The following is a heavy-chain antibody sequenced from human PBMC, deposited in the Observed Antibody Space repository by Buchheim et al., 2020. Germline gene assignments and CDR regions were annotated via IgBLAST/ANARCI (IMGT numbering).Heavy chain of an antibody. V-gene: IGHV3-30*18. CDR1: GFTFISYG. J-gene: IGHJ4*02. CDR2: ISYDGGNK. Sequence: QVQLVESGGGVVQPGRSLRLSCAASGFTFISYGMHWVRQAPGKGLEWVAVISYDGGNKYYADSVKGRFTISRANSKKTLFLQMNGLRAEDTAVYYCAKDADFGYNYGFFDYWGQGTL. CDR3: AKDADFGYNYGFFDY. D-gene: IGHD5-18*01.